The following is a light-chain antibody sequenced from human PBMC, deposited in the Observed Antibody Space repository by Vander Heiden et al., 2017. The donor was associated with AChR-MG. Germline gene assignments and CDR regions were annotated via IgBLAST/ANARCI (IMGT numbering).Light chain of an antibody. CDR1: HIESNS. CDR2: DDD. CDR3: QVWTSSGEYAV. Sequence: SYILTQPPSVSVAPGHTATLTCRADHIESNSVHWYQHKPGQAPVLVVYDDDDRPSGIPERFSGSNSGNTATLTISRVDAGDEADYYCQVWTSSGEYAVFGGGTHLTVL. J-gene: IGLJ7*01. V-gene: IGLV3-21*02.